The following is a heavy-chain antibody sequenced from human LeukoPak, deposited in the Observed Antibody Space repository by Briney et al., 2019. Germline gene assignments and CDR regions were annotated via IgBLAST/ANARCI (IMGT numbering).Heavy chain of an antibody. D-gene: IGHD3-10*01. CDR1: GFRFSSYG. CDR3: AREMGSVYFDY. V-gene: IGHV3-33*01. Sequence: GGSLRPSCTASGFRFSSYGIHWVRPTPGKGLEWVALVSYDGSNKDYADSVKGRFTISRDNSKNTVYLQINSLRAEDTAVYYCAREMGSVYFDYWGQGTLVTVSS. J-gene: IGHJ4*02. CDR2: VSYDGSNK.